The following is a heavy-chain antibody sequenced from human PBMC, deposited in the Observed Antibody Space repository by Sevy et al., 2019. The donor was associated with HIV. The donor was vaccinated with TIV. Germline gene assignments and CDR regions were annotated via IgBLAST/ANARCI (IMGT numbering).Heavy chain of an antibody. J-gene: IGHJ4*02. CDR1: GFTFGDYA. V-gene: IGHV3-49*03. D-gene: IGHD3-16*01. CDR3: TTAGGDVHPYNFDC. CDR2: IRSKAYGGTT. Sequence: GGSLRLSCTASGFTFGDYAMSWFRQAPGKGLEWVGFIRSKAYGGTTEYAASVKGRFTISRDDSKSIAYLQMNSLKTEDTACYYCTTAGGDVHPYNFDCGGGGTRATVPS.